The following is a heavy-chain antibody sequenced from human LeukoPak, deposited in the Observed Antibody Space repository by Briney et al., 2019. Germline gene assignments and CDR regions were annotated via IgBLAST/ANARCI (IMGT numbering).Heavy chain of an antibody. J-gene: IGHJ4*02. CDR3: AASYYYYSSGPRPYYFDF. CDR1: GGSIRTDK. Sequence: SETLSLTCSVAGGSIRTDKWRGIRQPPGKGLEWIGYIYYSGSTNYNPSLKSRVTISVDTSKNQFSLKLSSVTAADTAVYYCAASYYYYSSGPRPYYFDFWGQGTLVTVSS. V-gene: IGHV4-59*08. D-gene: IGHD3-22*01. CDR2: IYYSGST.